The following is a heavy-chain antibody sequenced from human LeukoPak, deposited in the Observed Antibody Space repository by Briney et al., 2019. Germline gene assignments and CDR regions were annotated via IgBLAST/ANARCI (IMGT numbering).Heavy chain of an antibody. Sequence: GGSLRLSCAASGFTFSSYWMHWVRQAPGKGLVWVSRTNSDGSSTSYADSVKGRFTISRDNAKNTLYLQMNSLRAEDTAVYYCASISVAGIYYYYMDVWGKGTTVTVSS. V-gene: IGHV3-74*01. CDR1: GFTFSSYW. J-gene: IGHJ6*03. D-gene: IGHD6-19*01. CDR2: TNSDGSST. CDR3: ASISVAGIYYYYMDV.